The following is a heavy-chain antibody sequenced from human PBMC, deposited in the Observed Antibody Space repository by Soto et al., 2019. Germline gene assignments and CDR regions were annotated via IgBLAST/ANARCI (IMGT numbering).Heavy chain of an antibody. CDR2: IYYSGST. CDR3: ASPMVCSRGSSSGFDY. V-gene: IGHV4-39*01. D-gene: IGHD6-6*01. Sequence: SETLSLTCTVSGGSISSSSYYWGWVRQPPGKGLEWHGSIYYSGSTYYNPSLKSRVTISVDTSKNQFSLKLSSVTAADTAVYYWASPMVCSRGSSSGFDYWGQGTLVTVSS. CDR1: GGSISSSSYY. J-gene: IGHJ4*02.